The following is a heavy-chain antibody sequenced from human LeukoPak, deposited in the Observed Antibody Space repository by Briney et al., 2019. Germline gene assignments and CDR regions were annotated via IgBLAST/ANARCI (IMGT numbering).Heavy chain of an antibody. CDR1: GFTFSSYA. CDR2: ISGSGGST. CDR3: AKTWYYYDSSGYSESYYFDY. J-gene: IGHJ4*02. V-gene: IGHV3-23*01. Sequence: PGGSLRLSCAASGFTFSSYAMSWVRQAPRKGLEWVSAISGSGGSTYYADSVKGRFTISRDNSKNTLYLQMNSLRAEDTAVYYCAKTWYYYDSSGYSESYYFDYWGQGTLVTVSS. D-gene: IGHD3-22*01.